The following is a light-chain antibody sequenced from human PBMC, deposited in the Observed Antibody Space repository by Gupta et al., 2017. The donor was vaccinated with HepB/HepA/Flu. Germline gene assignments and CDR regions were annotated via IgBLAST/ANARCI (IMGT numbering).Light chain of an antibody. CDR3: QQDNSYPWT. J-gene: IGKJ1*01. Sequence: DIQLTQSPSTLSASVGDRVTITCRARQSISSWLAWYQQKPGKAPNLLIYKASSLESGVPSRFSGSGSGTEFTLTISSLQPGDFATYYCQQDNSYPWTFGQGTKVEIK. V-gene: IGKV1-5*03. CDR2: KAS. CDR1: QSISSW.